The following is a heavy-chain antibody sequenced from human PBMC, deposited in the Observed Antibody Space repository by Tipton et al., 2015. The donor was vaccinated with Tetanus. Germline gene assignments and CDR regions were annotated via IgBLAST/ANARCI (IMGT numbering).Heavy chain of an antibody. J-gene: IGHJ4*02. Sequence: TLSLTCTVSGVSISGYYWSWIRQPAGKGLEWIGHIRDNGNSYANPSLSGRVTMSVDTRKNQFSLNLTSMSVADTATYYCARGTFHAFDFWGQGVQVTVSS. CDR1: GVSISGYY. D-gene: IGHD2/OR15-2a*01. V-gene: IGHV4-59*06. CDR3: ARGTFHAFDF. CDR2: IRDNGNS.